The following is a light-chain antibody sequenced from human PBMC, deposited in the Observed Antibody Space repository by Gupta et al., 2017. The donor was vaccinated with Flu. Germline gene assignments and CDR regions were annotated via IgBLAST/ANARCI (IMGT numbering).Light chain of an antibody. Sequence: EIVLTQSPATLSLSPGDRATLSCRASRSVGSYLAWYQQKPGQAPRLLIYDASNRATGIPARFSGSGSGTDFTLTISSLEPEDFAVYYCQKRSNWPPYTFGQGTRLEIK. CDR1: RSVGSY. CDR3: QKRSNWPPYT. J-gene: IGKJ2*01. V-gene: IGKV3-11*01. CDR2: DAS.